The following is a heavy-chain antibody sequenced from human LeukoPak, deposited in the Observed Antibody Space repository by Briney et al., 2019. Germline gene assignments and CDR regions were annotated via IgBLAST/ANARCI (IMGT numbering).Heavy chain of an antibody. CDR3: AKDSGTYRAFDI. V-gene: IGHV3-23*01. Sequence: HPGGSLRLSCAASGFTVSSDWMSWVRQAPGKGLEWVSAISGSGGSTYYADSVKGRFTISRDNSKNTLYLQMNSLRAEDTAVYYCAKDSGTYRAFDIWGQGTMVTVSS. CDR2: ISGSGGST. D-gene: IGHD1-14*01. J-gene: IGHJ3*02. CDR1: GFTVSSDW.